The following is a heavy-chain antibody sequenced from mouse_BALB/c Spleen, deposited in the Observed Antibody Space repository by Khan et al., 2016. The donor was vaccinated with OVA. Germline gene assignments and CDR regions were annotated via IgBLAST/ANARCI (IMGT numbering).Heavy chain of an antibody. J-gene: IGHJ3*01. D-gene: IGHD1-1*02. CDR3: ARLDYYYNSEVFAY. V-gene: IGHV5-6*01. CDR2: ISTGGHYT. Sequence: EVEPVESGGDLVKPGGSLKLSCAASGFTFSTYGMSWVRQSPDKRLEWVATISTGGHYTFYPDNLKGRFTISRANARNILYLQMSSLKSEDTAMYYCARLDYYYNSEVFAYWGQGTLVTVSA. CDR1: GFTFSTYG.